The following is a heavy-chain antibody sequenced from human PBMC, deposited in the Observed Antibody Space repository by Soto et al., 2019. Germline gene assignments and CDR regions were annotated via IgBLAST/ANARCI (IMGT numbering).Heavy chain of an antibody. CDR3: ARRSVRHSNAFDF. Sequence: QVQLVQSGAEVKKPGSSVKVSCKASGGTFRNLAINWVRQAPGQGLEWMGGFIPIIGGGINAQKFQGRVTSTSDESTSRSYMELSSLKSEDTAMYFCARRSVRHSNAFDFWGQGTMVTVSS. J-gene: IGHJ3*01. CDR1: GGTFRNLA. V-gene: IGHV1-69*01. CDR2: FIPIIGGG. D-gene: IGHD2-15*01.